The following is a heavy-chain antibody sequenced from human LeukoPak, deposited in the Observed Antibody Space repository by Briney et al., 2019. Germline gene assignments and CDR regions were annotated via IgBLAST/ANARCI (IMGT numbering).Heavy chain of an antibody. V-gene: IGHV3-48*02. CDR2: ISSGSGAI. D-gene: IGHD3-9*01. J-gene: IGHJ4*02. Sequence: PGGSLRLSCAASGFTFSSYSMNWVRQAPGKGLEWVSHISSGSGAIYYAASVKGRFTISRDNAKNSLYLQMNSLRDEDTAVYYCARGALRYSDYWGQGTLVTVSS. CDR1: GFTFSSYS. CDR3: ARGALRYSDY.